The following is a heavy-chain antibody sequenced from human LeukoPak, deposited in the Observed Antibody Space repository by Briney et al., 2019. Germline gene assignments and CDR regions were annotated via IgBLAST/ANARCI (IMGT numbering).Heavy chain of an antibody. D-gene: IGHD6-19*01. CDR3: ARSGWYFDY. Sequence: GGSLRLSCAASGFSFSSHWMSWVRQAPGKGLEWVSAISGSGGSTYYADSVKGRFTISRDNSKNTLYLQMNSLRAEDTAVYYCARSGWYFDYWGQGTLVTVSS. J-gene: IGHJ4*02. CDR1: GFSFSSHW. V-gene: IGHV3-23*01. CDR2: ISGSGGST.